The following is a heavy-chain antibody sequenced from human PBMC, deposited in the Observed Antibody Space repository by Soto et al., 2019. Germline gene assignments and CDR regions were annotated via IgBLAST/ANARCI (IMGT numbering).Heavy chain of an antibody. J-gene: IGHJ5*02. Sequence: VQLVQSGAEVKKPGASVKVSCEASGYTFTTFGISWVRQAPGQGLEGMGWISPYNGNRYYAQKVQDRVTMTTDTATRTAYMALRSLRYDGTAFYFCARKRQEGWFDPWGQGTLVTVSS. CDR3: ARKRQEGWFDP. CDR2: ISPYNGNR. CDR1: GYTFTTFG. V-gene: IGHV1-18*01.